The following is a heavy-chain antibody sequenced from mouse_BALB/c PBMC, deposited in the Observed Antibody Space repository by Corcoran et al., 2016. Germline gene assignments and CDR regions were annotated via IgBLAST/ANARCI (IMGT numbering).Heavy chain of an antibody. D-gene: IGHD2-1*01. CDR2: INPYNDGT. CDR1: GSTFTSYV. V-gene: IGHV1S136*01. J-gene: IGHJ2*01. CDR3: AREFYGNLKVFDY. Sequence: EVQLQQSGPELVKPGASVKMSCKASGSTFTSYVMNWVKQKPGQGLEWIGYINPYNDGTKYNEKFKGKATLTSDKSSSTAYMELSSLTSEDSAVYYCAREFYGNLKVFDYWGQGTTLTVSS.